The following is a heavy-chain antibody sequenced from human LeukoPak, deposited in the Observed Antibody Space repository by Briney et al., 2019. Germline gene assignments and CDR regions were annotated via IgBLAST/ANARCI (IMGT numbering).Heavy chain of an antibody. J-gene: IGHJ4*02. Sequence: GGSLRLSCAASGFTFINAWMTWVRQAPGKGLEWVGRIKSKTDSGSTEYAVPVRGRFTISRDDSKNTLYLQMNSLKTEDTAVYYCARDWGKGDYWGQGTLVTVSS. CDR3: ARDWGKGDY. V-gene: IGHV3-15*01. CDR1: GFTFINAW. CDR2: IKSKTDSGST. D-gene: IGHD3-16*01.